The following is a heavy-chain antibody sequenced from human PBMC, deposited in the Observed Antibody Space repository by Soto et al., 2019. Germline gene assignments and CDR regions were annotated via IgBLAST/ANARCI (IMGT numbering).Heavy chain of an antibody. V-gene: IGHV4-39*01. CDR1: GGSISSSSYY. J-gene: IGHJ6*02. Sequence: SETLSLTCTLSGGSISSSSYYWGWIRQPPGKGLEWIGSIYYSGCTYYNPSLKSRVTISVDTSKNQFSLKLSSVTAADTAVYYCARLPYSGSYYYYGMDVWGQGTTVT. CDR2: IYYSGCT. D-gene: IGHD1-26*01. CDR3: ARLPYSGSYYYYGMDV.